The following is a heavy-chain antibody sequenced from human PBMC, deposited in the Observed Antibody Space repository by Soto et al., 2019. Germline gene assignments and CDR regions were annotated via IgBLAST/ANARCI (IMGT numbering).Heavy chain of an antibody. CDR1: GGSFSGYY. CDR2: INDSGST. CDR3: ARNNGLYYYYYMDV. J-gene: IGHJ6*03. D-gene: IGHD2-8*01. V-gene: IGHV4-34*01. Sequence: QVQLNQWGAGLLKPSETLSLTCAVYGGSFSGYYWSWIRQPPGKGLEWIGEINDSGSTNHNPSLKIRVTISVDTSTNLFSLKLNSVTAADTAVYYWARNNGLYYYYYMDVWGNGTTVTVSS.